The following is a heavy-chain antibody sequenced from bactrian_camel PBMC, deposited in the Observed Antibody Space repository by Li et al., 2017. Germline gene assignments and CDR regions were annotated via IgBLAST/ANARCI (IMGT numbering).Heavy chain of an antibody. CDR3: AKVPYAWLEPHY. CDR1: GFAFRNYL. CDR2: IYSDGRNT. V-gene: IGHV3S6*01. D-gene: IGHD8*01. J-gene: IGHJ4*01. Sequence: HVQLVESGGGLVQPGGSLRLSCVASGFAFRNYLMMWVRQNPGKGLEWVSTIYSDGRNTYYADSVKGRFTISRDNLQNTVYLQMNDLKTEDTAMYYCAKVPYAWLEPHYWGQGTQVTVS.